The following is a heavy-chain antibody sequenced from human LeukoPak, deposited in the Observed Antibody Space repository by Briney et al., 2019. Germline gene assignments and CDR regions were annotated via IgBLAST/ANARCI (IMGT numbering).Heavy chain of an antibody. CDR1: GYTSTSYG. CDR2: ISAYNGNT. V-gene: IGHV1-18*01. D-gene: IGHD3-9*01. CDR3: ARVYYDILTGYYPSDLDY. J-gene: IGHJ4*02. Sequence: ASVKVSCKASGYTSTSYGISWVRQAPGQGLEWMGWISAYNGNTNYAQKLQGRVTMTTDTSTSTAYMELRSLRSDDTAAYYCARVYYDILTGYYPSDLDYWGQGTLVTVSS.